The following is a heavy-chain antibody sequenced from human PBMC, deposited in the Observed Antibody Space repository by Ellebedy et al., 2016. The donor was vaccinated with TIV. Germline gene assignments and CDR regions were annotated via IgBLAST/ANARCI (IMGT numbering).Heavy chain of an antibody. Sequence: GGSLRLSXAASGFTFSSYAMSWVRQAPGKGLEWVSTISGSDGSTYYADSVKGRFTISRDDSKNTLFLQMNSLRAEDTAVYYCAKNAYGSGSHFYFDYWGQGSLVTVSS. J-gene: IGHJ4*02. CDR1: GFTFSSYA. CDR3: AKNAYGSGSHFYFDY. V-gene: IGHV3-23*01. D-gene: IGHD3-10*01. CDR2: ISGSDGST.